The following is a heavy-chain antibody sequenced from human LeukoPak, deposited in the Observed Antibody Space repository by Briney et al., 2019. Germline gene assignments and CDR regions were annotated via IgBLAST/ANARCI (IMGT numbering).Heavy chain of an antibody. CDR2: IDGSGGST. J-gene: IGHJ4*02. CDR1: GFTFSSYA. CDR3: AKDRGSNWSTGDDY. V-gene: IGHV3-23*01. Sequence: QPGGSLRLSCAASGFTFSSYAMSWVRQASGKGLEWVSAIDGSGGSTYYADSVKGRFTISRDNSKNTLCLQMNSLRAEDTAVYYCAKDRGSNWSTGDDYWGQGTLVTVSS. D-gene: IGHD6-13*01.